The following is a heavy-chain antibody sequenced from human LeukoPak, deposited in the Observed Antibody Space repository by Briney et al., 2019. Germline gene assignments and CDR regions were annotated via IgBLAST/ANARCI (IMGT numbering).Heavy chain of an antibody. CDR1: GFPFSSYG. V-gene: IGHV3-33*01. CDR2: IWYDGSHK. Sequence: GGSLRLSCAASGFPFSSYGMHWVRQAPGKGLEWVAFIWYDGSHKNYAVSVKGRFTISRDNSKNTLYLQMNSLRAGDTAVYYCARDFYGDFSKFDYWGQGTLVTVSS. D-gene: IGHD4-17*01. J-gene: IGHJ4*02. CDR3: ARDFYGDFSKFDY.